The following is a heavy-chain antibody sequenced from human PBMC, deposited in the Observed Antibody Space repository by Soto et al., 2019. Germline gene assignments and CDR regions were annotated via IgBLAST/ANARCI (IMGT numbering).Heavy chain of an antibody. CDR3: ATNYGSGSTHFDY. J-gene: IGHJ4*02. D-gene: IGHD3-10*01. CDR1: EGTFNSYT. V-gene: IGHV1-69*02. CDR2: VIPILGMA. Sequence: QVQLVQSGAEVKKPGSSVKVSCTASEGTFNSYTISWVRQAPVQGLEWMGRVIPILGMADFAQKFQGRVMITADKSTSTAYMVLSSLRSDDTAIYYCATNYGSGSTHFDYWGQGTLVTVSS.